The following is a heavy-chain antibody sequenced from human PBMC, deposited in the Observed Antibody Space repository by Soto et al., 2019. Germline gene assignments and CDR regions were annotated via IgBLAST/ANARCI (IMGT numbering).Heavy chain of an antibody. J-gene: IGHJ4*02. CDR1: GGTFSSYR. CDR3: VRDSGAKLSSS. V-gene: IGHV1-69*13. Sequence: SVKASCKASGGTFSSYRLHWVRQAPGQGLEWVCVLVPIYRTADYAQKFQGRVTITADEAARTSYMELGSLKSQDTAVYYCVRDSGAKLSSSWGQGTLVTVSS. CDR2: LVPIYRTA. D-gene: IGHD6-13*01.